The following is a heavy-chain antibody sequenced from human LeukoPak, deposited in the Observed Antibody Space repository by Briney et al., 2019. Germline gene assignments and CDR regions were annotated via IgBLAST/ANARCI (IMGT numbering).Heavy chain of an antibody. Sequence: GESLKISCKGSGYSFTNYWIGWVRQMPGKGLEWMGIIYPGDSDTRYSPSFQGQVTISADKSISTACLQWSSLKASDTAMYYCARRADSSWYEVWGQGTLVTVSS. CDR3: ARRADSSWYEV. J-gene: IGHJ4*02. CDR1: GYSFTNYW. V-gene: IGHV5-51*01. CDR2: IYPGDSDT. D-gene: IGHD6-13*01.